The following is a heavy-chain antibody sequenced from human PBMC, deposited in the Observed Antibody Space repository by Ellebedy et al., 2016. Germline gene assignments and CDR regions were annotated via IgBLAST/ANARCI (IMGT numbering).Heavy chain of an antibody. CDR3: VRQQWLPHFDS. J-gene: IGHJ4*02. Sequence: ESLKISCAASGFTISGLYMSWIRQAPGKGLEWVGTIYYSGSTYYNPSLRSRLTISVDTSKNQFSLRLTSLTAADTAVYYCVRQQWLPHFDSWGQGVLVTVSS. D-gene: IGHD6-19*01. CDR2: IYYSGST. V-gene: IGHV4-38-2*01. CDR1: GFTISGLY.